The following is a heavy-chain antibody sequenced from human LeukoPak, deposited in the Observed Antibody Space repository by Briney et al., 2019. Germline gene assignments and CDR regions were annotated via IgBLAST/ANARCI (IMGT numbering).Heavy chain of an antibody. CDR2: IYYSGST. V-gene: IGHV4-30-4*01. CDR1: GGSISSGDYY. D-gene: IGHD1-26*01. CDR3: AGQYSGSYYSYFDY. J-gene: IGHJ4*02. Sequence: SETLSLTCTVSGGSISSGDYYWSWIRQPPGKGLEWIGYIYYSGSTYYNPSLKSRVTISVDTSKNQFSLKLSSVTAADTAVYYCAGQYSGSYYSYFDYWGQGTLVTVSS.